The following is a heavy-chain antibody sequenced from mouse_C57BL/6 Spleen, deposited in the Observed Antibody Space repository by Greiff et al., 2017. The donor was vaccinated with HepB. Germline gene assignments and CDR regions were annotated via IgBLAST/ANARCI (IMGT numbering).Heavy chain of an antibody. J-gene: IGHJ1*03. Sequence: EVQLQQSGPVLVKPGASVKMSCKASGYTFTDYYMNWVKQSHGKSLEWIGVINPYNGGTSYNQKFKGKATLTVDKSSSNAYMELNSLTSEDSAVYYCARRDYYGSGTDWYFDVWGTGTTVTVSS. D-gene: IGHD1-1*01. CDR1: GYTFTDYY. CDR2: INPYNGGT. V-gene: IGHV1-19*01. CDR3: ARRDYYGSGTDWYFDV.